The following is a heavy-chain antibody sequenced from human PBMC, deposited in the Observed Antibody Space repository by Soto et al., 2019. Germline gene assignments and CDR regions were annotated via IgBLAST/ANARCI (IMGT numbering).Heavy chain of an antibody. Sequence: GGSLRLSCAASGFTFSSYAMSWVRQAPGKVLEWVSAISGSGGSTYYADSVKGRFTISRDNSKNTLYLQMNSLRAEDTAVYYCAKVSRYSSENWFDPWGQGTLVTVSS. CDR2: ISGSGGST. CDR3: AKVSRYSSENWFDP. CDR1: GFTFSSYA. D-gene: IGHD6-25*01. J-gene: IGHJ5*02. V-gene: IGHV3-23*01.